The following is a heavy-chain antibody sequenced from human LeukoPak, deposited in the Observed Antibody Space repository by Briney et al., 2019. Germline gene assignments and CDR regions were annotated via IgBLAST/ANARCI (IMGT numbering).Heavy chain of an antibody. V-gene: IGHV4-34*01. CDR1: GGSFSGYY. CDR3: ARHLNGGNIPAFDI. CDR2: INHSGST. Sequence: SETLSLTCAVYGGSFSGYYWSWIRQPPRKGLEWIGEINHSGSTNYNPSLKSRVTISVDTSKNQFSLKLSSVTAADTAVYYCARHLNGGNIPAFDIWGQGTMVTVSS. J-gene: IGHJ3*02. D-gene: IGHD4-23*01.